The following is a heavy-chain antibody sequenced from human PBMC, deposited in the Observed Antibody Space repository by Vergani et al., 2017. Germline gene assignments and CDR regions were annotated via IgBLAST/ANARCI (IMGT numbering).Heavy chain of an antibody. CDR1: GFTFSSYA. CDR3: ARVTRDESYGSGDY. D-gene: IGHD3-10*01. CDR2: IKQDGSEK. V-gene: IGHV3-7*03. J-gene: IGHJ4*02. Sequence: EVQLLESGGGLVQPGGSLRLSCAASGFTFSSYAMSWVRQAPGKGLEWVANIKQDGSEKYYVDSVKGRFTISRDNAKNSLYLQMNSLRAEDTAVYYCARVTRDESYGSGDYWGQGTLVTVSS.